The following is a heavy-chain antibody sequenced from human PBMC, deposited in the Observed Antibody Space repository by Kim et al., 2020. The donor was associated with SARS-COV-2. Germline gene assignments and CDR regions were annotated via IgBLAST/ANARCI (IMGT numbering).Heavy chain of an antibody. D-gene: IGHD1-20*01. CDR3: ARSPPHRIIRYGMDV. V-gene: IGHV5-51*01. J-gene: IGHJ6*02. CDR1: GYSFTSYW. CDR2: IYPGDSDT. Sequence: GESLKISCKGSGYSFTSYWIGWVRQMPGKGLEWMGIIYPGDSDTRYSPSFQGQVTISADKSISTAYLQWSSLKASDTAMYYCARSPPHRIIRYGMDVWGQGTTVNVSS.